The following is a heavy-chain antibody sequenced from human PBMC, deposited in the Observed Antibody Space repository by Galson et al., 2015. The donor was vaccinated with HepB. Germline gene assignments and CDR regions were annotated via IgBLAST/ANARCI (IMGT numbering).Heavy chain of an antibody. Sequence: PALVKPTQTLTLTCTFSGFSLSTSGVGVGWIRQPPGKALEWLAFIFWNDDKHYSPSLRSRLTVTKDTSKNQVVLTMTNMDPLDTGTYYCALANWGRVRALDVWGQGTMVTVSS. D-gene: IGHD7-27*01. CDR3: ALANWGRVRALDV. CDR1: GFSLSTSGVG. CDR2: IFWNDDK. J-gene: IGHJ3*01. V-gene: IGHV2-5*01.